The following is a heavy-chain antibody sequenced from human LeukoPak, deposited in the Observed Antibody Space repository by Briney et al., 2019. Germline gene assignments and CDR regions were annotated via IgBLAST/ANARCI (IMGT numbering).Heavy chain of an antibody. CDR2: INHSGST. D-gene: IGHD5-12*01. J-gene: IGHJ6*03. CDR1: GGSFSGYY. V-gene: IGHV4-34*01. CDR3: ARGVNAATILYYYYYMDV. Sequence: SETLSLTCAVYGGSFSGYYWSWIRQPPGKGLEWIGEINHSGSTNYNPSLKSRVTISVDTSKNQFSLKLSSVTAADTAVYYCARGVNAATILYYYYYMDVWGKGTTVTVSS.